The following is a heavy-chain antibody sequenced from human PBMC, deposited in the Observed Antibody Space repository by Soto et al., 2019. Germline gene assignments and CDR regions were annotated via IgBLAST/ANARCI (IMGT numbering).Heavy chain of an antibody. Sequence: EVQLVESGGGLVKPGGSLRLSCAASGFTFSNAWMSWVRQPPGKGLEWVGRIKSKTDGGTTDYPAPVKDRFTISRDDSKNTLSLQMNSLKTEDTAGDYCTTENYGDCLWFDPWGQGTLVTVSS. J-gene: IGHJ5*02. CDR2: IKSKTDGGTT. CDR3: TTENYGDCLWFDP. CDR1: GFTFSNAW. V-gene: IGHV3-15*01. D-gene: IGHD4-17*01.